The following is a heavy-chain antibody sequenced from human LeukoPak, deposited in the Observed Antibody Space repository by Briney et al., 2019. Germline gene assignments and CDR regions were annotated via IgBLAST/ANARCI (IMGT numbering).Heavy chain of an antibody. CDR2: IRYDGSNK. CDR3: AKWDHDSSGYYYVHY. V-gene: IGHV3-30*02. CDR1: GFTFSTS. Sequence: GGSLRLSCAASGFTFSTSMSWVRQAPGKGLEGVAFIRYDGSNKYYADSVKGRFTISRDNSKNTLYLQMNSLRAEDTAVYYCAKWDHDSSGYYYVHYWGQGTLVTVSS. D-gene: IGHD3-22*01. J-gene: IGHJ4*02.